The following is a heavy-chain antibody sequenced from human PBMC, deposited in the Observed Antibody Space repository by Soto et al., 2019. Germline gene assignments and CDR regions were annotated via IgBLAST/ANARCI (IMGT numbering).Heavy chain of an antibody. J-gene: IGHJ4*02. V-gene: IGHV4-30-4*01. CDR3: ARAHDFWGGRQQPIDS. D-gene: IGHD3-3*01. CDR1: GGSISSGDYY. Sequence: SETLSLTCTVSGGSISSGDYYWSWIRQPPGKGLEWIGYIYYSGSTYYNPSLKSRVTISVDTSKNQFSLKLSSVTAADTAVYYCARAHDFWGGRQQPIDSWGQGTLVTVSS. CDR2: IYYSGST.